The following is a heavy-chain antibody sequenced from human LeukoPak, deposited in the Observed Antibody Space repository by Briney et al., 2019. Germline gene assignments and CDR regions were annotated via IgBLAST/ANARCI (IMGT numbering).Heavy chain of an antibody. Sequence: ASVKVSCTASGYTFTSYAMHWVRQAPGQRLEWMGWINAGNGNTKYSQKFQGRVTITRDTSASTAYMELSSLRSEDTAVYYCATSIGSSWFGVWGYYYYGMDVWGQGTTVTVSS. D-gene: IGHD6-13*01. J-gene: IGHJ6*02. V-gene: IGHV1-3*01. CDR3: ATSIGSSWFGVWGYYYYGMDV. CDR1: GYTFTSYA. CDR2: INAGNGNT.